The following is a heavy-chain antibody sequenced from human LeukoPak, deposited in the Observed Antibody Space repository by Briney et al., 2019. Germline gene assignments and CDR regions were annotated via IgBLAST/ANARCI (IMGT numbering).Heavy chain of an antibody. J-gene: IGHJ4*02. CDR2: ISAYNGNT. Sequence: ASVKVSCKASGYTFTSYGISWVRQAPGQGLEWMGWISAYNGNTNYAQKLQGRVTMTTDTSTSTAYMELRSLRSDDTAVYYCATLNAGCSGYDSEFDYWGQGTLVTVSS. CDR1: GYTFTSYG. D-gene: IGHD5-12*01. CDR3: ATLNAGCSGYDSEFDY. V-gene: IGHV1-18*01.